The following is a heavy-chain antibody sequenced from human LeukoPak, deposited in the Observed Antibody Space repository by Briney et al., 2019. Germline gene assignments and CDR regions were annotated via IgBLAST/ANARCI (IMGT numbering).Heavy chain of an antibody. CDR2: INPNSGGT. J-gene: IGHJ6*03. Sequence: GASVKVSCXASGYTFTDYYMHWVRQARGQGLEWMGWINPNSGGTNYAQKFQGRVTMTRDTSISTAYMELSRLRSDDTAVYYCARDSYYDILTGYWSPGDYYYYYMDVWGKGTTVTVSS. D-gene: IGHD3-9*01. CDR1: GYTFTDYY. CDR3: ARDSYYDILTGYWSPGDYYYYYMDV. V-gene: IGHV1-2*02.